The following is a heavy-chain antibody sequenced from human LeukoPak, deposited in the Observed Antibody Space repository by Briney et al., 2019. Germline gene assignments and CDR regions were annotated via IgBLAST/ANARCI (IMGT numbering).Heavy chain of an antibody. J-gene: IGHJ5*02. CDR1: GFTFSSYW. Sequence: GGSLRLSCEASGFTFSSYWMHWVRQAPGKGLVWVARMNGDGSSTDYADSVKGRFTISRDYAKNTLYLQMNSLRVEDTAMYYCAKDRSPGWFDPWGQGTLVTVSS. CDR2: MNGDGSST. CDR3: AKDRSPGWFDP. V-gene: IGHV3-74*01. D-gene: IGHD6-13*01.